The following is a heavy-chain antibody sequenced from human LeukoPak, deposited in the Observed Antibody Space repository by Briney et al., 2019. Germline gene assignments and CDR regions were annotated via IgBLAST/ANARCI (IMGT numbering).Heavy chain of an antibody. CDR3: ARSYGLSRNWYFDL. CDR1: GGSISSSSYY. CDR2: IYYSGST. D-gene: IGHD3-10*01. J-gene: IGHJ2*01. V-gene: IGHV4-39*07. Sequence: SETLSLTCTVSGGSISSSSYYWGWIRQPPGKGLEWIGSIYYSGSTYYNPSLKSRVTISLDTSKNQFSLKLSSVTAADTAVYYCARSYGLSRNWYFDLWGRGTLVTVSS.